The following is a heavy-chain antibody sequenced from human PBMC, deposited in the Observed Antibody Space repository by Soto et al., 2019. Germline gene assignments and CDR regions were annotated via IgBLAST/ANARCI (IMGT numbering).Heavy chain of an antibody. Sequence: SVKVSCKASGGTFSSYAISWVRQAPGQGLEWMGGIIPIFGTANYAQKFQGRVTITADKSTSTAYMELSSLRSEDTAVYYCARGSITMVRGVIIKANRDYYYGMDVWGQGTTVTVSS. J-gene: IGHJ6*02. CDR2: IIPIFGTA. CDR1: GGTFSSYA. V-gene: IGHV1-69*06. D-gene: IGHD3-10*01. CDR3: ARGSITMVRGVIIKANRDYYYGMDV.